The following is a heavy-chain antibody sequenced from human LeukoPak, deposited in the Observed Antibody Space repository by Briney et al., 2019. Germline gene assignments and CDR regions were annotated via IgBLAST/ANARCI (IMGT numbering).Heavy chain of an antibody. Sequence: GGSLRLSCAASGFTFSSYGMHWVRQAPGKGLEWVAVIWYDGSNKYYADSVKGRFTISRDNSKNTLYLQMNSLRAEDTAVYYCARGDYGGFTEYYFDYRGQGTLVTVSS. D-gene: IGHD4-17*01. V-gene: IGHV3-33*01. CDR3: ARGDYGGFTEYYFDY. CDR1: GFTFSSYG. J-gene: IGHJ4*02. CDR2: IWYDGSNK.